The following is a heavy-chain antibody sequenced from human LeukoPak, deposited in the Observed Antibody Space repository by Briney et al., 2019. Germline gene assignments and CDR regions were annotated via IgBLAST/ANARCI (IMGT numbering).Heavy chain of an antibody. CDR3: ARANSDCSSTSCYSFDI. CDR2: INPNSGGT. J-gene: IGHJ3*02. Sequence: ASVKVSCKASGYTFTGYYMLWVRQAPGQGLEWMGWINPNSGGTNYAQKFQGRVTMTRDTSISTAYMELSRLRSDDTAVYYCARANSDCSSTSCYSFDIWGQGTMVTVSS. CDR1: GYTFTGYY. D-gene: IGHD2-2*01. V-gene: IGHV1-2*02.